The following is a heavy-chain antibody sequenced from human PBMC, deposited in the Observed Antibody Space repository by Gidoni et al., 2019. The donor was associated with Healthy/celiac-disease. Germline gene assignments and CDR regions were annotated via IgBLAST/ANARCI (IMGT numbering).Heavy chain of an antibody. Sequence: EVQLVESGGGLVQPGRSLRLSCAASGFTFDDYAMHWVRQAPGKGLEWVSGISWNSGSIGYADSVKGRFTISRDNAKNSLYLQMNSLRAEDTALYYCAKDIDGGYYYYYGMDVWGQGTTVTVSS. D-gene: IGHD3-16*01. V-gene: IGHV3-9*01. CDR1: GFTFDDYA. CDR2: ISWNSGSI. CDR3: AKDIDGGYYYYYGMDV. J-gene: IGHJ6*02.